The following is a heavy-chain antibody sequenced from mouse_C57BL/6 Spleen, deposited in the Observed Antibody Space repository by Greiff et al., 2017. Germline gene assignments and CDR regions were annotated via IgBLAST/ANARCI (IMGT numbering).Heavy chain of an antibody. J-gene: IGHJ4*01. CDR3: ARDYYSMDY. Sequence: EVKLMESVAELVRPGASVKLSCTASGFNIKNTYMHWVKQRPEQGLEWIGWIDPGNGNTKYAPKFTGKATITADTTSKTAYLQLSCLTSEVTAIYYCARDYYSMDYWGQGTSVTVSS. V-gene: IGHV14-3*01. CDR2: IDPGNGNT. CDR1: GFNIKNTY.